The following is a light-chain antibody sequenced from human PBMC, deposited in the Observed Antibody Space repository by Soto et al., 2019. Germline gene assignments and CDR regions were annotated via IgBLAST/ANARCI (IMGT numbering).Light chain of an antibody. CDR2: DVS. Sequence: QSALTQPASVSGSPGQSITISCAGTSSDVGGYNYVSWYQHHPGKAPKLTIYDVSNRPSGVSNRFSGSKSGDTASLTISGRQAEDEADYYCSSYTSGSTLVFGGGTQLTVL. V-gene: IGLV2-14*03. CDR3: SSYTSGSTLV. J-gene: IGLJ2*01. CDR1: SSDVGGYNY.